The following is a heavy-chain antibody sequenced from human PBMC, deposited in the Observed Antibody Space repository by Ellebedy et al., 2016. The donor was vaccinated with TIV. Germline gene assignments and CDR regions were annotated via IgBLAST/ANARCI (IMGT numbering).Heavy chain of an antibody. V-gene: IGHV5-51*01. Sequence: GESLKISXSGSGYSFANYWIAWVRQMPGKGLEWMGIIYPGDFDTRYSPSFQGQVTISVDESVTTAYLQWSSLKASDTAMYYCVRHMSRQEPFDFWGQGTLVTVSS. CDR2: IYPGDFDT. CDR3: VRHMSRQEPFDF. J-gene: IGHJ4*02. D-gene: IGHD1-14*01. CDR1: GYSFANYW.